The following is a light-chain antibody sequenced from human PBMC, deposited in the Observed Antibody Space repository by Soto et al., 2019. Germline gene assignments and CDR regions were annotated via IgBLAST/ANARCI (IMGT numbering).Light chain of an antibody. Sequence: QSALTQPASVSGSPGQSITISCTGTSSDVGGYNYVSWYQQHPGKAPKLMIYDVSNRPSGVSNRFSGSKSGNTASLTISGLQAEDEADYYCCSYTSSSNPVVFGGGTKLTV. CDR3: CSYTSSSNPVV. J-gene: IGLJ2*01. CDR2: DVS. CDR1: SSDVGGYNY. V-gene: IGLV2-14*03.